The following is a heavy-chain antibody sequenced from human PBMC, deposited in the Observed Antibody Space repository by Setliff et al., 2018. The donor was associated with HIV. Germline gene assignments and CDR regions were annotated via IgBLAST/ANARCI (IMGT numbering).Heavy chain of an antibody. CDR1: GYSISSGYY. CDR2: IYHSGST. J-gene: IGHJ3*01. CDR3: ARVGYIDAFDV. D-gene: IGHD6-13*01. Sequence: PSETLSLTCAVSGYSISSGYYWGWIRQPPGKGLEWIGSIYHSGSTYYNPSLKSRITISVDTSKNQFSLKLSSVTAAETAVYYCARVGYIDAFDVWGQGTMVTVSS. V-gene: IGHV4-38-2*01.